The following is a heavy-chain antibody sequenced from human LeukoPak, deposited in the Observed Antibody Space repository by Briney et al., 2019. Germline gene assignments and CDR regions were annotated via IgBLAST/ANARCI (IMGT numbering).Heavy chain of an antibody. D-gene: IGHD5-12*01. CDR3: ARGYIGEPFDP. CDR1: GFTFSSYA. CDR2: ISYDGSNK. Sequence: PGGSLRLSCAASGFTFSSYAMHWVRQAPGKGLEWVAVISYDGSNKYYADSVKGRFTISRDNSKNTLYLQMDSLRAEDTAVYYCARGYIGEPFDPWGQGTLVTVSS. V-gene: IGHV3-30*14. J-gene: IGHJ5*02.